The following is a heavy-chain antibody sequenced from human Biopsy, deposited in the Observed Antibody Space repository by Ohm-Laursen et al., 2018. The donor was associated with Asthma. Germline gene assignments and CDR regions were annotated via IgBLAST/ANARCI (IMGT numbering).Heavy chain of an antibody. D-gene: IGHD1-26*01. CDR3: ARHSGNYYAQLNY. Sequence: TLSLTCTVSGGSISSSSYYWGWIRQPPGRGLEWIGSIYYNGRTYYNPSLKSRVTISVDTSKKQLSLQLSSVTAADTAVYYCARHSGNYYAQLNYWSQGTLVTVSS. V-gene: IGHV4-39*01. J-gene: IGHJ4*02. CDR2: IYYNGRT. CDR1: GGSISSSSYY.